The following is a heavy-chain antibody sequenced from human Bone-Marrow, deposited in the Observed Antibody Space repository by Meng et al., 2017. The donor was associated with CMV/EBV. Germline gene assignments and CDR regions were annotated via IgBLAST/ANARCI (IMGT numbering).Heavy chain of an antibody. CDR3: ARGGRGERDYYLEH. CDR1: GFTFSSYG. D-gene: IGHD3-16*01. CDR2: ISCDSGDR. V-gene: IGHV1-18*01. J-gene: IGHJ4*02. Sequence: GGSLRLSCAASGFTFSSYGMHWVRQAPGQGLEWMGWISCDSGDRRYAQKFQGRLTLTTDTARRTAYMEMGGLTSDDTAVYYCARGGRGERDYYLEHWGQGTRVTGSS.